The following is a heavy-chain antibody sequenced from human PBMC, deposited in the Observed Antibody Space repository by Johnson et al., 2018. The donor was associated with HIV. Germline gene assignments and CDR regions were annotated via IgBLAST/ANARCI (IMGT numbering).Heavy chain of an antibody. J-gene: IGHJ3*01. CDR2: INWNGGRT. Sequence: VQLVESGGGMVRPGGSLRLSCAASGFTFDDYGMSWVRQAPGMGLEWVSGINWNGGRTGYADSVKGRFTISRDSAKNTLYLQINSLRAEDTAVYYCARVGDWGSAYDAFDLWGQGTMVTVSS. CDR1: GFTFDDYG. D-gene: IGHD7-27*01. V-gene: IGHV3-20*04. CDR3: ARVGDWGSAYDAFDL.